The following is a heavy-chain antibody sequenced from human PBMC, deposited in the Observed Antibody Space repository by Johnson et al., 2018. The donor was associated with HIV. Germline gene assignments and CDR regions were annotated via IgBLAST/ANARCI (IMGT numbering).Heavy chain of an antibody. CDR2: ISYDGSNK. D-gene: IGHD6-13*01. CDR1: GFTFSSYG. CDR3: AKEAWAAAQEGWGAFDI. V-gene: IGHV3-30*18. Sequence: QMQLVESGGGVVQPGGSLRLSCAASGFTFSSYGMHWVRQAPGKGLEWVAVISYDGSNKYYADSVKGRFTISRDNSKNTLYLQMNSLRAEDTAVYYCAKEAWAAAQEGWGAFDIWGQGTMVTVSS. J-gene: IGHJ3*02.